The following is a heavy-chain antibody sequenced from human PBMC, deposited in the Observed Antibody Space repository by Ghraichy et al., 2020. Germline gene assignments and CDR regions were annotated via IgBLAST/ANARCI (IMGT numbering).Heavy chain of an antibody. CDR1: GGSVSTENYY. CDR2: SYYSGST. D-gene: IGHD4-23*01. J-gene: IGHJ2*01. Sequence: SETLSLTCTVSGGSVSTENYYWSWIRQPPWKRLEWIGYSYYSGSTTYNPSLRSRVTISVDTSKNQFSLKLSSVTAADTAVYYCARAVGGRDWYFDLWGRGTLVIVSS. V-gene: IGHV4-61*01. CDR3: ARAVGGRDWYFDL.